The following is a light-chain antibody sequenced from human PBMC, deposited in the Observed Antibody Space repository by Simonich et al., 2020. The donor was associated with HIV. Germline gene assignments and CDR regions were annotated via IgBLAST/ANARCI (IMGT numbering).Light chain of an antibody. CDR3: QQYYSTPQT. V-gene: IGKV4-1*01. Sequence: DIVMTQSPDSLAVSLGERATINCKSSQSVLYSVNNKNDLAWFQQKPGQPPKLLIYWATTREAGVPERFSGSGSGTDFTLTISSLQAEDVAVYYCQQYYSTPQTFGQGTKVEIK. CDR2: WAT. CDR1: QSVLYSVNNKND. J-gene: IGKJ1*01.